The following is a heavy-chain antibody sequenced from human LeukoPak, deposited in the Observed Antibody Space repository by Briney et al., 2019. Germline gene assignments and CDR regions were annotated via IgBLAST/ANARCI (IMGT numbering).Heavy chain of an antibody. V-gene: IGHV3-48*04. D-gene: IGHD6-13*01. J-gene: IGHJ4*02. Sequence: GGSLRLSCAASGFTFSSYSMNWVRQAPGKGLEWVSYISSSSSTIYYADSVKGRFTISRDNAKNSLYLQMNSLRAEDTAVYYCARDLYSSSPASPDYWGQGTLVTVSS. CDR1: GFTFSSYS. CDR2: ISSSSSTI. CDR3: ARDLYSSSPASPDY.